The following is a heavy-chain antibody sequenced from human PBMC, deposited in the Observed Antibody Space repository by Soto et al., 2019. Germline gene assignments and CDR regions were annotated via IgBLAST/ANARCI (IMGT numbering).Heavy chain of an antibody. V-gene: IGHV3-33*01. CDR3: ARDGTPQRFMDKNYYNYHSGMDA. D-gene: IGHD3-3*01. Sequence: QMQLVESGGGVVQPGGSLRLSCGSSGFSFSFYGMHWVRQAPGKGLEWVAFIWYDGTSKFYADSVKGRFTISRDNSKTTLFLEMNSLRAEDTAGYYCARDGTPQRFMDKNYYNYHSGMDAWGQGTTVLVSS. CDR2: IWYDGTSK. J-gene: IGHJ6*02. CDR1: GFSFSFYG.